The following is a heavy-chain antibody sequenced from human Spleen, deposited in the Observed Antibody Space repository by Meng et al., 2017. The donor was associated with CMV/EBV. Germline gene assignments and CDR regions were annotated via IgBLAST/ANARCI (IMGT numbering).Heavy chain of an antibody. J-gene: IGHJ4*02. CDR1: GFTFSSYA. CDR2: IYSGGSST. V-gene: IGHV3-23*03. CDR3: AKSYYYDSSGSFDY. D-gene: IGHD3-22*01. Sequence: GGSLRLSCAASGFTFSSYAMSWVRQAPGKGLEWVSVIYSGGSSTYYADSVKGRFTISRDNSKNTLYLQMNSLRAEDTAVYYCAKSYYYDSSGSFDYWGQGTLVTVSS.